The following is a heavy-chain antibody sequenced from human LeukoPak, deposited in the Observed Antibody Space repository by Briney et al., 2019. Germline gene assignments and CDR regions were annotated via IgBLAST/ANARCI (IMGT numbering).Heavy chain of an antibody. CDR3: ARFPYEGAVAGRYDY. CDR2: INHSGST. Sequence: PSETLSLTCAVYGGSFSGYYWSWIRQPPGKGLEWIGEINHSGSTNYNPSLKSRVTISVDTSKNQFSLKLSSVTAADTAVYYCARFPYEGAVAGRYDYWGQGTLVTVSS. V-gene: IGHV4-34*01. D-gene: IGHD6-19*01. J-gene: IGHJ4*02. CDR1: GGSFSGYY.